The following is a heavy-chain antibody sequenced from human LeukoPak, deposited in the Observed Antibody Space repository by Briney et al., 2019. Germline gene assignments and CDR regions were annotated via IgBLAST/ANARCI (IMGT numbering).Heavy chain of an antibody. D-gene: IGHD3-10*01. J-gene: IGHJ4*02. CDR3: AKDRGYYYASFDY. V-gene: IGHV3-23*01. Sequence: GGSLRLSCAASGFTFSSNAMSWVRQAPGKGLEWVSTISGSGGITHYTDSVKGRFTVSRDNSKNTLYLQMNSLRAEDTAVYYCAKDRGYYYASFDYWGQGTLVTVSS. CDR2: ISGSGGIT. CDR1: GFTFSSNA.